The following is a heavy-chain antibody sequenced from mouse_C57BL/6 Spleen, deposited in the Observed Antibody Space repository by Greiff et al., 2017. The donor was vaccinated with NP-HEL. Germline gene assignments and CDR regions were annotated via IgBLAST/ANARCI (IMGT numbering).Heavy chain of an antibody. CDR3: ARSVSGYFDV. CDR2: INYDGSST. CDR1: GFTFSDYY. V-gene: IGHV5-16*01. Sequence: EVKVVESEGGLVQPGSSMKLSCTASGFTFSDYYMAWVRQVPEKGLEWVANINYDGSSTYYLDSLKSRFIISRDNAKNILYLQMSSLKSEDTATYYCARSVSGYFDVWGTGTTVTVSS. J-gene: IGHJ1*03. D-gene: IGHD6-2*01.